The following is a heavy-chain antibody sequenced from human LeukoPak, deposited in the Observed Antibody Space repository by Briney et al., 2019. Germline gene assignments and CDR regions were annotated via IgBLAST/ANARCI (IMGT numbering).Heavy chain of an antibody. CDR1: GYTFTDYY. CDR2: INPNSAGT. CDR3: ARAALSATSKFDS. J-gene: IGHJ5*01. D-gene: IGHD3-3*02. Sequence: ASVKVSFKASGYTFTDYYLHWLRQDPGQGLEWVGWINPNSAGTEYAQEFQGRVTMTRDTSNSTAYMELSRLRPDDTAVYYCARAALSATSKFDSWGQGTRVTVSS. V-gene: IGHV1-2*02.